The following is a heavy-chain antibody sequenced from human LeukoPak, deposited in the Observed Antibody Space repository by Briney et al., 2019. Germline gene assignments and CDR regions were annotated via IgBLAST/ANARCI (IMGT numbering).Heavy chain of an antibody. V-gene: IGHV3-21*01. J-gene: IGHJ4*02. CDR3: AREFGSSGHYSFDY. Sequence: GGSLRLSCAASGFTFSSYSMNWVRQAPGKGLEWVSSISSSSSYIYYADSVKGRFTISRDNAKNSLYLQMNSLRAEDTAVYYCAREFGSSGHYSFDYWGQGTLVTVSS. D-gene: IGHD3-22*01. CDR1: GFTFSSYS. CDR2: ISSSSSYI.